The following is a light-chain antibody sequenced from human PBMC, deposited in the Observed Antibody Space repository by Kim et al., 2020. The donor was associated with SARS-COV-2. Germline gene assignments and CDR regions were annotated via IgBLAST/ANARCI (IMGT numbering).Light chain of an antibody. CDR3: LVHYGGSQAFV. CDR2: GTS. V-gene: IGLV7-43*01. Sequence: GTVTLTCASSAGAGTTGNHANWFQQKPGQPPRALIYGTSNKHSGTPARFSGSLLGDKAALTLSGAQPEDEAENYCLVHYGGSQAFVFGGGTKVTVL. J-gene: IGLJ1*01. CDR1: AGAGTTGNH.